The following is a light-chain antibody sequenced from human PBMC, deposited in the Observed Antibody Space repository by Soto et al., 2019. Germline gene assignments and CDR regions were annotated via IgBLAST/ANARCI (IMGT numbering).Light chain of an antibody. V-gene: IGKV1-5*03. CDR2: KAS. CDR3: QQYDTYSRT. J-gene: IGKJ1*01. Sequence: DIQMTQSPSTLSASVGDRVIITCRASQSIYNWLAWYQQKPGRAPKLLIYKASTLESGVPSRFSGSGSGTEFTLTVSSLQPDDFATYYCQQYDTYSRTFGQGTKVEIK. CDR1: QSIYNW.